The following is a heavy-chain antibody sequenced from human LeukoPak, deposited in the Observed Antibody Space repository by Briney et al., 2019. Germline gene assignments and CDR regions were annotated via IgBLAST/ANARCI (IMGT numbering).Heavy chain of an antibody. CDR2: IYLADSDA. J-gene: IGHJ4*02. CDR1: GYSYNSYW. D-gene: IGHD4-11*01. CDR3: ARRLLGYSNYYFDY. V-gene: IGHV5-51*01. Sequence: GESLKISCKGSGYSYNSYWIGWVRQMPGKGLEWMGIIYLADSDARYSPSFQGQVSFSADKSISTAYLQWSSLKASDTAMYYCARRLLGYSNYYFDYWGQGTLVTVSS.